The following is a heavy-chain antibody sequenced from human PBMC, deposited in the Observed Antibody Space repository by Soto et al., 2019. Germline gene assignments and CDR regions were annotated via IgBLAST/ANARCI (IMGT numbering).Heavy chain of an antibody. Sequence: TLSLTCTVSGGSISSSSYYWGWIRQPPGKGLEWIGSIYYSGSTYYNPSLKSRVTISVDTSKNQFSLKLSSVTAADTAVYYCARLGTYSSSWYSGRDAFDIWGQGTMVTVSS. CDR2: IYYSGST. J-gene: IGHJ3*02. CDR1: GGSISSSSYY. D-gene: IGHD6-13*01. CDR3: ARLGTYSSSWYSGRDAFDI. V-gene: IGHV4-39*01.